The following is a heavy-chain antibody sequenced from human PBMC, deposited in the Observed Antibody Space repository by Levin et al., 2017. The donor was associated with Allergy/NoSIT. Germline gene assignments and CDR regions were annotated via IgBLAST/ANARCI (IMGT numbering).Heavy chain of an antibody. J-gene: IGHJ6*02. D-gene: IGHD3-16*01. CDR2: IIPIFGTA. CDR1: GGTFSSYA. CDR3: ARVDMSTGYPYYYGMDV. V-gene: IGHV1-69*13. Sequence: SVKVSCKASGGTFSSYAISWVRQAPGQGLEWMGGIIPIFGTANYAQKFQGRVTITADESTSTAYMELSSLRSEDTAVYYCARVDMSTGYPYYYGMDVWGQGTTVTVSS.